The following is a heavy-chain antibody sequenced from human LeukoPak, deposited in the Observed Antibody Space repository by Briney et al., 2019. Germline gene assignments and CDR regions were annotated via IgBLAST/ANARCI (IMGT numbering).Heavy chain of an antibody. J-gene: IGHJ6*04. Sequence: GGSLRLSCAASGFTFSSYGMSWVRQAPGKGLEWVSGISGSGGSTYYADSVKGRFTISRDNSKNTLYLQMNSLRAEDTADYYCAELGITMIGGVWGKGTTVTISS. D-gene: IGHD3-10*02. CDR1: GFTFSSYG. CDR3: AELGITMIGGV. V-gene: IGHV3-23*01. CDR2: ISGSGGST.